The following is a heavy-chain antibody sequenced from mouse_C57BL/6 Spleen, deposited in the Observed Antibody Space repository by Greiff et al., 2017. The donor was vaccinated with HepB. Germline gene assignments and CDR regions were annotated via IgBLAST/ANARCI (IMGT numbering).Heavy chain of an antibody. CDR1: GFTFSSYA. CDR3: ASYYYGSSYWYFDV. J-gene: IGHJ1*03. Sequence: VQLKESGGGLVKPGGSLKLSCAASGFTFSSYAMSWVRQTPEKRLEWVATISDGGSYTYYPDNVKGRFTISRDNAKNNLYLQMSHLKSEDTAMYYCASYYYGSSYWYFDVWGTGTTVTVSS. V-gene: IGHV5-4*01. CDR2: ISDGGSYT. D-gene: IGHD1-1*01.